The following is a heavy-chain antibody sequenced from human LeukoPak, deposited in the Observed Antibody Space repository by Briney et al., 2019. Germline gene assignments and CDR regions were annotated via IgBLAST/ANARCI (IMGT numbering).Heavy chain of an antibody. V-gene: IGHV3-11*04. D-gene: IGHD3-22*01. CDR3: ARGDYYDSSGHFDY. CDR1: GFGFSDSY. J-gene: IGHJ4*02. CDR2: ISGSGSDI. Sequence: GGSLRLSCVVSGFGFSDSYMTWIRQTPGKGLEWLAYISGSGSDIYYADSVKGRFTISRDNAKNSLYLQMNSLRAEDTAVYYCARGDYYDSSGHFDYWGQGTLVTVSS.